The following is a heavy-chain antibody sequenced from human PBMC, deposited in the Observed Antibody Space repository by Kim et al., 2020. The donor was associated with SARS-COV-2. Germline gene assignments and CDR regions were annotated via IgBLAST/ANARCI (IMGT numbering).Heavy chain of an antibody. CDR2: IYYNGIT. CDR3: ARAAASAQHNVGFDP. V-gene: IGHV4-59*01. D-gene: IGHD1-26*01. CDR1: GGSISSYY. Sequence: SETLSLNCIVSGGSISSYYWMWIRQFPGGGLEWIGRIYYNGITSYNPSLKSRLTMSVDASKNQFSLKLSSVTTADTAVYYCARAAASAQHNVGFDPWGQGIQVTVSS. J-gene: IGHJ5*02.